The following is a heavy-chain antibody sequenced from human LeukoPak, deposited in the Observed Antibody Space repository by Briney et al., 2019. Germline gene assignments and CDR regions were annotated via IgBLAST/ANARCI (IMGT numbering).Heavy chain of an antibody. Sequence: SETLSLTCTVSGGSISSSSYYWGWIRQPPGKGLEWIGSIYYSGSTYYNPSLKSRVTISVDTSKNQFSLKLSSVTAADTAVNYCARDSSGYGSYYYYGMDVWGQGTTVTVSS. D-gene: IGHD3-22*01. J-gene: IGHJ6*02. CDR3: ARDSSGYGSYYYYGMDV. V-gene: IGHV4-39*02. CDR1: GGSISSSSYY. CDR2: IYYSGST.